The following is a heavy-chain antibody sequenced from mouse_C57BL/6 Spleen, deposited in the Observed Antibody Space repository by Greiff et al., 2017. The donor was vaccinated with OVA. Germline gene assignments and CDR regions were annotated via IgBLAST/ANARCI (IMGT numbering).Heavy chain of an antibody. J-gene: IGHJ4*01. Sequence: QVQLKQSGAELVKPGASVKISCKASGYAFSSYWMNWVKQRPGKGLEWIGQIYPGDGDTNYNGKFKGKATLTADKSSSTAYMQLSSLTSEDSAVYFCARDDPTMSMDYWGQGTSVTVSS. V-gene: IGHV1-80*01. CDR2: IYPGDGDT. CDR3: ARDDPTMSMDY. D-gene: IGHD1-1*02. CDR1: GYAFSSYW.